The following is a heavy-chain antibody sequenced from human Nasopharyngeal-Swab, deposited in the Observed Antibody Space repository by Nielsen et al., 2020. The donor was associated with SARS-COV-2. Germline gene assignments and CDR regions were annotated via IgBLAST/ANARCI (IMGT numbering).Heavy chain of an antibody. D-gene: IGHD3-22*01. J-gene: IGHJ4*02. CDR1: GGSISSYY. CDR2: IYTSGST. V-gene: IGHV4-4*07. CDR3: ARYYYDSSGYPNFDY. Sequence: SETLSLTCTVSGGSISSYYWSWIRQPAGKGLEWIGRIYTSGSTNYNPSLKSRVSMSVDTSENQFSLKLSSVTAADTAVYYCARYYYDSSGYPNFDYWGQGTLVTVSS.